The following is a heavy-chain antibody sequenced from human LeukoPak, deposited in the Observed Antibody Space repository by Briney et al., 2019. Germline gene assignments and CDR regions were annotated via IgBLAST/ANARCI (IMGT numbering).Heavy chain of an antibody. Sequence: SETLSLTCTVSDGSVSNYYWILIRQPPGKGLEWIGYIFYSWSTNYNPSLKSRVTISVDTSKNQFSLKLSSVTAADTAVYYCAGGSPFLFDYWGPGTLVTVSS. CDR3: AGGSPFLFDY. D-gene: IGHD1-26*01. J-gene: IGHJ4*02. CDR2: IFYSWST. V-gene: IGHV4-59*02. CDR1: DGSVSNYY.